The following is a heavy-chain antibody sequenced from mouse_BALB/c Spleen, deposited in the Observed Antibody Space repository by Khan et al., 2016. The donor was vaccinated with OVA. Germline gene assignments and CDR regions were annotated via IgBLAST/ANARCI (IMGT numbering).Heavy chain of an antibody. Sequence: QVQLKESGPGLVAPSQSLSITCTISGFSLTNYGVHWVRQPPGKGLEWLVVIWSDGSTTYNSALKSRLSISKDNSMNQVFLQLNSLQTDDTAMYYCARQPYYHYYVMDYWGQGTSVTVSS. CDR1: GFSLTNYG. J-gene: IGHJ4*01. CDR2: IWSDGST. D-gene: IGHD2-10*01. CDR3: ARQPYYHYYVMDY. V-gene: IGHV2-6-1*01.